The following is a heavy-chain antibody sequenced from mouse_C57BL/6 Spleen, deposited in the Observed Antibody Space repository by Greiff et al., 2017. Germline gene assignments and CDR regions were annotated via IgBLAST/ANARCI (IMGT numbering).Heavy chain of an antibody. CDR2: IYPGDGDT. V-gene: IGHV1-82*01. CDR1: GYAFSSYW. Sequence: QVQLQQSGPELVKPGASVKISCKASGYAFSSYWMNWVKQRPGKGLEWIGRIYPGDGDTNYNGKFKGKATLTADKSSSTAYMQLSSLTSEAAAVYVCARGAARTSHAMDYWGQGTSVTVSS. CDR3: ARGAARTSHAMDY. D-gene: IGHD3-1*01. J-gene: IGHJ4*01.